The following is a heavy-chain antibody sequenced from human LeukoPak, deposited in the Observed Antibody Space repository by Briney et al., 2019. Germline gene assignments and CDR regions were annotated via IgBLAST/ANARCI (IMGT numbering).Heavy chain of an antibody. CDR2: ISDIGSI. CDR3: AGHHPRNTVDF. D-gene: IGHD2/OR15-2a*01. V-gene: IGHV4-59*08. J-gene: IGHJ4*02. Sequence: PSETLSLTCTVSGGSISSYYWSWIRQPPGKGLEWIAYISDIGSINYSPSLKSRVTISLDTSKSQFSLKLSSVTAADTAVYYCAGHHPRNTVDFWGQGTLVTVSS. CDR1: GGSISSYY.